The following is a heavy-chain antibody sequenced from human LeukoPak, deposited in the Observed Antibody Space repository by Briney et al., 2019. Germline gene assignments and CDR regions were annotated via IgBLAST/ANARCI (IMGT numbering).Heavy chain of an antibody. J-gene: IGHJ4*02. CDR3: AKDSRGGNPCGIDY. CDR1: GFTFSSYG. CDR2: IWYDGSNK. V-gene: IGHV3-33*06. Sequence: PGRSLRLSCAASGFTFSSYGMHWVRQAPGKGLEWVAVIWYDGSNKYYADSVKSRFTISRDNSKNTLYLQMNSLRAEDTAVYYCAKDSRGGNPCGIDYWGQGTLVTVSS. D-gene: IGHD4-23*01.